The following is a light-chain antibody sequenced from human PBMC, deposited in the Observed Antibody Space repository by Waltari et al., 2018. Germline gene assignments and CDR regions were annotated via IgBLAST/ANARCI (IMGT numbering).Light chain of an antibody. CDR2: QAT. V-gene: IGKV1-5*03. Sequence: DIESTQSPSSLSASVGARVPITCRASETIGDWLAWYQQKPGSVPKLLSFQATILDRGLPSRFSGSGFGTEFTLTISSLEPEDFATYYCQEYIGGTFGQGTKVDIK. J-gene: IGKJ1*01. CDR1: ETIGDW. CDR3: QEYIGGT.